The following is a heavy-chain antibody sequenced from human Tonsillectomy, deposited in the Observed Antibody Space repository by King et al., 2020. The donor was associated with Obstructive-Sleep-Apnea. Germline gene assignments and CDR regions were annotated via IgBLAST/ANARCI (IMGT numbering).Heavy chain of an antibody. CDR3: ARHVRXXRXXXX. CDR1: GASMSDFY. V-gene: IGHV4-59*08. J-gene: IGHJ4*02. CDR2: VYYTGTT. Sequence: QLQESGPGLVRPSETLSLTCAVSGASMSDFYWSWIRQPPGRGLEWIAYVYYTGTTNYNPSLKSRVTISLDTSRSQFSLNLTSVTAADTGGYYCARHVRXXRXXXXXGQGSLVTVSS.